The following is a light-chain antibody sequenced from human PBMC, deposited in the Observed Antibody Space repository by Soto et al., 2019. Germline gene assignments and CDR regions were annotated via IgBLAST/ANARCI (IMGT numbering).Light chain of an antibody. V-gene: IGKV1-39*01. J-gene: IGKJ3*01. CDR2: GAS. CDR1: QSITTS. Sequence: DIQMTQAPSSLSASVGDRVTITCRASQSITTSLSWYQQKPGKAPKVLIYGASNLQGGVPSMFSGSGSGTDFTLIISSLQPEDFAAYYCQQSYSTPFTFGPGNRVDVK. CDR3: QQSYSTPFT.